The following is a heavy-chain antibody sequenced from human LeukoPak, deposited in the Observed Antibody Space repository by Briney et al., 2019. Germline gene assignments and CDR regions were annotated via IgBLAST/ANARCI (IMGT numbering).Heavy chain of an antibody. V-gene: IGHV3-49*04. CDR3: TREELYSSSSGY. Sequence: GGSLRLSCTASGFTFGDYAMSWVRQAPGKGLEWVGFIRSKAYGGTTEYAASVKGRFTISRDDSKSIAYLQMNSLKTEDTAVYYCTREELYSSSSGYWGQGTLVTVSS. J-gene: IGHJ4*02. CDR2: IRSKAYGGTT. CDR1: GFTFGDYA. D-gene: IGHD6-13*01.